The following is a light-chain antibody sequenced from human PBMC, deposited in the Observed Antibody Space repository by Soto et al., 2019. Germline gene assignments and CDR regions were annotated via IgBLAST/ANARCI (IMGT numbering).Light chain of an antibody. J-gene: IGLJ2*01. Sequence: QSALTQPASVSGSPGQSITISCTGSNSDIGGYSYVSWYQQHPGKAPKLMIYDVSNRPSGVSYRFSGSKSGNTASLTISGLQAEDEADYYCTSYTSRSTLGVFVGGTKLTVL. CDR3: TSYTSRSTLGV. V-gene: IGLV2-14*03. CDR1: NSDIGGYSY. CDR2: DVS.